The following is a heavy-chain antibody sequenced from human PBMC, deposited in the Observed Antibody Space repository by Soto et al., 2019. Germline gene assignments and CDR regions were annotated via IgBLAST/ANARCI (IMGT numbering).Heavy chain of an antibody. CDR3: AGDGVRNGAYNGWLDP. D-gene: IGHD3-10*01. J-gene: IGHJ5*02. CDR1: GFGFSSYW. Sequence: EVQLVESGGDLVQPGGSLRLSCAASGFGFSSYWMTWVRQAPGKGLEWVDNIKQDGREKYYVASVKGRFTISRDNGNNLLDLQMDSLTPDDTAVYYCAGDGVRNGAYNGWLDPWGQGTLVTVSS. CDR2: IKQDGREK. V-gene: IGHV3-7*03.